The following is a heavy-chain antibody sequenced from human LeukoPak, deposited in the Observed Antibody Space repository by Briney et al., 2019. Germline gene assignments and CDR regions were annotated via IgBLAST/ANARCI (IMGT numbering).Heavy chain of an antibody. CDR1: GGSISSGGYS. D-gene: IGHD3-22*01. V-gene: IGHV3-23*01. CDR3: AKGEITMIVVVNLYFDY. J-gene: IGHJ4*02. Sequence: ETLSLTCAVSGGSISSGGYSWSWVRQAPGKGLEWVSAISGSGGSTYYADSVKGRFTISRDNSKNTLYLQMNSLRAEDTAVYYCAKGEITMIVVVNLYFDYWGQGTLVTVSS. CDR2: ISGSGGST.